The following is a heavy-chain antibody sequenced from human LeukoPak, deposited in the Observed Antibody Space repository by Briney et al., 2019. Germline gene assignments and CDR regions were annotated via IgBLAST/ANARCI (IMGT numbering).Heavy chain of an antibody. CDR2: IYYSGST. CDR1: GGSISSYY. D-gene: IGHD3-22*01. V-gene: IGHV4-59*08. J-gene: IGHJ3*02. CDR3: ARRVYYFDSSGYNDAFDI. Sequence: SETLSLTCTVSGGSISSYYWGWIRQPPGKGLEWIGYIYYSGSTNYNPSLKSRVTISLDKSKNQFSLKLSSVTAADTAVYYCARRVYYFDSSGYNDAFDIWGQGTMVTVSS.